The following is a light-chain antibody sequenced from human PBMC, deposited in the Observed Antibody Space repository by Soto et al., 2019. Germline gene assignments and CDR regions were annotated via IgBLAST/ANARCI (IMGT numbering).Light chain of an antibody. CDR3: SSYSTSSTHYV. CDR1: SSDLGAYNY. V-gene: IGLV2-14*01. CDR2: EVS. Sequence: QSALTQPASVSGSPGQSITISCTGTSSDLGAYNYVSWYQQHPGKAPKLMIYEVSNRPSGVSNRFSGSKSGNTASLTISGLQADDEADYYCSSYSTSSTHYVFGTGTKLTVL. J-gene: IGLJ1*01.